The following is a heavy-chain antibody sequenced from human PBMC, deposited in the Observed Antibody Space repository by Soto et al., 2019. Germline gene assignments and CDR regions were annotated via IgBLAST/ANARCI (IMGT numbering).Heavy chain of an antibody. CDR2: ISGSGVDT. J-gene: IGHJ4*01. V-gene: IGHV3-23*04. CDR3: ALGGAYWYGGGTRAR. Sequence: EVQVVQSGGGSVQPGGSLRLSCEASGFTFSSYGMNWVRQAPGKGLEWVAGISGSGVDTKYADSVKGRFKIARDNSMKKMYLQMNNLRVEDTAVYFGALGGAYWYGGGTRARWGHGTLVHLSS. CDR1: GFTFSSYG. D-gene: IGHD2-21*01.